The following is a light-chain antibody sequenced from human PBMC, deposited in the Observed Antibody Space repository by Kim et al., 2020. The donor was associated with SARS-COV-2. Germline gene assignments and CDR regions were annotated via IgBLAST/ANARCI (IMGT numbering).Light chain of an antibody. V-gene: IGLV1-47*01. CDR1: SPNIGSNY. CDR2: RNN. CDR3: AAWDDSLSGRGV. Sequence: QRVTISVSGSSPNIGSNYVYWNQQLPGTAPKLLIYRNNQRPSGVPDRFSGSKSGTSASLAISGLRSEDEADYYCAAWDDSLSGRGVFGGGTQLTVL. J-gene: IGLJ3*02.